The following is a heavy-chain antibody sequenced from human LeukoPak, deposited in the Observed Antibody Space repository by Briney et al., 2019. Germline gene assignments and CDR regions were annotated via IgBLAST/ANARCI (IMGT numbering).Heavy chain of an antibody. CDR3: ARATMMKWFDP. Sequence: GASVKVSCKASGYTFTSYYMHWVRQAPGQGLEWMGIINPSGGSTNYAQKLQGRVTMTTDTSTSTAYMELRSLRSDDTAVYYCARATMMKWFDPWGQGTLVTVSS. V-gene: IGHV1-46*01. D-gene: IGHD3-22*01. J-gene: IGHJ5*02. CDR1: GYTFTSYY. CDR2: INPSGGST.